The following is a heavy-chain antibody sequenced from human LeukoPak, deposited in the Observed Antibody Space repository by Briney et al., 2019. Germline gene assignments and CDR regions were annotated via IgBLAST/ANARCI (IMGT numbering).Heavy chain of an antibody. V-gene: IGHV3-74*01. Sequence: GGSLRLSCAASGFTFSSYSMNWVRQAPGKGLVWVSRINGDGSSTTYADSVKGRFTISRDNAKSTLHLQMNSLRAEDTAVYYCARTPYYYAMDVWGQGTTVTVSS. CDR2: INGDGSST. D-gene: IGHD2-15*01. CDR1: GFTFSSYS. CDR3: ARTPYYYAMDV. J-gene: IGHJ6*02.